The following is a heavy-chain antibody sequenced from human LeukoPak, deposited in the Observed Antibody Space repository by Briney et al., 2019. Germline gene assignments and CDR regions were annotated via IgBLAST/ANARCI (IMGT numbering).Heavy chain of an antibody. CDR1: GYTFTNHD. CDR3: TLYNY. J-gene: IGHJ4*02. CDR2: INPGNGNT. V-gene: IGHV1-3*03. D-gene: IGHD2-2*02. Sequence: GASVKVSCKASGYTFTNHDMHWVRQAPGQRLEWMGCINPGNGNTKYSQEFQGRVTITSDTSASTAYMELSSLRSEDMAVYYCTLYNYWGQGTLVTVSS.